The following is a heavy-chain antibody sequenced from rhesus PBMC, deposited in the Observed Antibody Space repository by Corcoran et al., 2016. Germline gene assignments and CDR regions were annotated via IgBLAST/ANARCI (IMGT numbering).Heavy chain of an antibody. J-gene: IGHJ4*01. CDR3: ARKSNYLDY. CDR1: GFTFSTYW. V-gene: IGHV3-14*01. CDR2: INSAGSYT. Sequence: EVQLVESGGGLAKPGGSLRLSCAASGFTFSTYWMHWFRQGTGKCLEWISAINSAGSYTYDADSVKGRFTISRENAKNTLYLQMASLRAEDTAVYYCARKSNYLDYWGQGVLVTVSS.